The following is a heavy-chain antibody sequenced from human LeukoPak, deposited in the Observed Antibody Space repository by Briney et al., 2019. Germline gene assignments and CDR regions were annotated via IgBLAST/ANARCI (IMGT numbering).Heavy chain of an antibody. CDR2: ISSSSYI. V-gene: IGHV3-21*01. Sequence: GGSLRLSCAASGFTFSSYSMNWVRQAPGKGLEWVSSISSSSYIYYADSVKGRFTISRDNAKNSLYLQMSSLRAEDTAVYYCARDLGDYWGQGTLVTVSP. CDR1: GFTFSSYS. J-gene: IGHJ4*02. CDR3: ARDLGDY. D-gene: IGHD3-10*01.